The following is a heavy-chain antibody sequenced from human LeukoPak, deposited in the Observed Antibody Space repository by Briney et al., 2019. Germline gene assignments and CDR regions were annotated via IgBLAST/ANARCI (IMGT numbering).Heavy chain of an antibody. CDR1: GFTFSSYA. D-gene: IGHD3-10*01. CDR2: ISSNGGST. CDR3: ARDCITMVRGVIMSYYYYYMDV. V-gene: IGHV3-64*01. Sequence: PGGSLRLSCAASGFTFSSYAMHWARQAPGKGLEYVSAISSNGGSTYYANSVKGRFTISRDNSKNTLYLQMGSLRAEDMAVYYCARDCITMVRGVIMSYYYYYMDVWGKGTTVTVSS. J-gene: IGHJ6*03.